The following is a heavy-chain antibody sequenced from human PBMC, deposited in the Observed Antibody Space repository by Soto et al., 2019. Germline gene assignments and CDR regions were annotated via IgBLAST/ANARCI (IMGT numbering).Heavy chain of an antibody. CDR1: GDTFTSYG. Sequence: QVQLVQSGAEVKKPGASVKVSCKASGDTFTSYGISWVRQAPGQGLEWMGWISAYNGNTNYAQKLQGRVTMTTDTSTSTAYMELRSLRCDHTAASYCAIVHGALYDAWGQGTLVTVSS. V-gene: IGHV1-18*01. CDR3: AIVHGALYDA. J-gene: IGHJ5*02. CDR2: ISAYNGNT. D-gene: IGHD3-10*01.